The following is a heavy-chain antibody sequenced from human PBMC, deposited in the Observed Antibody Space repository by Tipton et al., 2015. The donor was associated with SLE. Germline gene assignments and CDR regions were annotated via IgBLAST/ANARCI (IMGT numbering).Heavy chain of an antibody. CDR3: ARGVGYSSSWYGRNWFDP. V-gene: IGHV4-39*07. CDR2: INHSGST. D-gene: IGHD6-13*01. CDR1: GGSISSSSYY. Sequence: TLSLTCTVSGGSISSSSYYWGWIRQPPGKGLEWIGEINHSGSTNYNPSLKSRVTISVDTSKNQFSLKLSSVTAADTAVYYCARGVGYSSSWYGRNWFDPWGQGTLVTVSS. J-gene: IGHJ5*02.